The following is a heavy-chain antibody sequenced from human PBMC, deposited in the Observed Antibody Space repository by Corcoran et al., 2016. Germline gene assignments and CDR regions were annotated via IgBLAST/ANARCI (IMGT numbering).Heavy chain of an antibody. D-gene: IGHD5-12*01. CDR1: GGSISSYY. J-gene: IGHJ4*02. CDR3: TAGRDGYNSLFDY. V-gene: IGHV4-59*01. Sequence: QVQLQESGPGLVKPLETLSLTCTVSGGSISSYYWSWIRQPPGKGLEWIGYIYYSGSTNYNPSLKSRVTISVDTSKNQFSLKLSSVTAADTAVYYCTAGRDGYNSLFDYWGQGTLVTVSS. CDR2: IYYSGST.